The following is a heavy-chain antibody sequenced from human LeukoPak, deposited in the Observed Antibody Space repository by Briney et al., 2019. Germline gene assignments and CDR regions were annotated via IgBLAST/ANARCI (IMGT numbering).Heavy chain of an antibody. CDR3: ARGGVRETTSNRNAEYFQH. CDR2: INHSGST. J-gene: IGHJ1*01. Sequence: SETLSLTCAVYGGSFSGYYWSWIRQPPGKGLEWIGEINHSGSTNYNPSLKSRVAISVDTSKNQFSLKLSSVTAADTAVYYCARGGVRETTSNRNAEYFQHWGQGTLVTVSS. D-gene: IGHD3-10*01. CDR1: GGSFSGYY. V-gene: IGHV4-34*01.